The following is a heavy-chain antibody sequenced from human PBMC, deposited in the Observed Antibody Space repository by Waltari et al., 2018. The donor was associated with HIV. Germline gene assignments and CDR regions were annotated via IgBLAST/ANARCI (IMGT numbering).Heavy chain of an antibody. CDR2: MKREGSSK. V-gene: IGHV3-74*01. Sequence: EVQLVESGGGLVQPGGSLRLSCAASGFIFSSYWMHWVRQAPGKGLVGVSGMKREGSSKNYADSVKVRFTNTRDNAKNTLNLQMNSRRAEDTAVYYCAREMEGYYGMDVWGQGTTVTVSS. CDR3: AREMEGYYGMDV. J-gene: IGHJ6*02. CDR1: GFIFSSYW. D-gene: IGHD3-3*01.